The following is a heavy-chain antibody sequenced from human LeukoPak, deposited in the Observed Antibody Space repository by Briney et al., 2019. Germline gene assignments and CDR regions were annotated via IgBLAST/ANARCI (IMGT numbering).Heavy chain of an antibody. J-gene: IGHJ4*02. CDR2: IYYSGST. Sequence: ASETLSLTCTVSGGSISSYYWSWIRQPPGKGLEWIGYIYYSGSTNYNLSLKSRVTISVDTSKNQFSLKLSSVTAADTAVYYCARRPSGSGGSYFDYWGQGTLVTVSS. CDR3: ARRPSGSGGSYFDY. CDR1: GGSISSYY. D-gene: IGHD2-15*01. V-gene: IGHV4-59*08.